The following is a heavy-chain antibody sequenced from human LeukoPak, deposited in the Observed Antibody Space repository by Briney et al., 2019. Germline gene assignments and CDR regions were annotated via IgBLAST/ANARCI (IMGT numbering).Heavy chain of an antibody. CDR3: ARCLRYSSGYYPFDAFDI. CDR1: GYSFTSYW. J-gene: IGHJ3*02. CDR2: INPGDSDT. D-gene: IGHD3-22*01. Sequence: GESLKISCKVSGYSFTSYWIGWVRQMPGKGLEWMGIINPGDSDTTYSPSFQGQVTISADKSISTAYLQWTSLKASDTAMYYCARCLRYSSGYYPFDAFDIWGQGTMVTVSS. V-gene: IGHV5-51*01.